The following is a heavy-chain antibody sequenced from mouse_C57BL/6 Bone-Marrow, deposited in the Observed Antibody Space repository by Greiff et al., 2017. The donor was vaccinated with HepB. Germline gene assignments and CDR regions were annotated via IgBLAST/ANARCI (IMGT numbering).Heavy chain of an antibody. CDR3: ARGGATY. V-gene: IGHV1-42*01. D-gene: IGHD3-1*01. J-gene: IGHJ2*01. Sequence: VQLQQSGPELVKPGASVKISCKASGYSFTGYYMNWVKQSPEKSLEWIGEINPSTGGTTYNQKFKAKATLTVDKSSSTAYMQLKSLTSEDSAVYYCARGGATYWGQGTTLTVSS. CDR1: GYSFTGYY. CDR2: INPSTGGT.